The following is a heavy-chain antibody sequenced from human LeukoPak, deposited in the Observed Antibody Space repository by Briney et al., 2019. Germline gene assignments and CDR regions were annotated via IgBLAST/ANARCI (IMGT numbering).Heavy chain of an antibody. D-gene: IGHD2/OR15-2a*01. Sequence: GGSVRLSCAASGFTVSSNYMSWVRQAPGKGLEWVSVIYSGGSTYYADSVKGRFTISRDNSKNTLYLQMNSLRAEDTAVYYCARDVTVWDAFDIWGQGTMVTVSS. CDR3: ARDVTVWDAFDI. CDR1: GFTVSSNY. J-gene: IGHJ3*02. V-gene: IGHV3-53*01. CDR2: IYSGGST.